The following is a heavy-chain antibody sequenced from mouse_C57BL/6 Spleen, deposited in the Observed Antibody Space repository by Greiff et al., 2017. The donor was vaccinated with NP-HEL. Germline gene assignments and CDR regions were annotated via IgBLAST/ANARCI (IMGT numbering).Heavy chain of an antibody. D-gene: IGHD2-10*02. Sequence: QVQLQQPGAELVMPGASVKLSCKASGYTFTSYWMHWVKQRPGQGLEWIGEIDPSDSYTNYNQKFKGKSTLTVDKSSSTAYMQLSSLTSEDSAVYYCARGTGYGNYEDYWGQGTTLTVSS. V-gene: IGHV1-69*01. CDR1: GYTFTSYW. J-gene: IGHJ2*01. CDR2: IDPSDSYT. CDR3: ARGTGYGNYEDY.